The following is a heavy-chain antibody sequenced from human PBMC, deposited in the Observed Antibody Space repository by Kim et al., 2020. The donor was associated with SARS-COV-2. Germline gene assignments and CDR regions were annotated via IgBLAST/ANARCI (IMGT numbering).Heavy chain of an antibody. V-gene: IGHV3-53*04. CDR3: ARDAFGMDV. D-gene: IGHD3-16*01. J-gene: IGHJ6*02. CDR2: GGRT. Sequence: GGRTYYADSVKGRFPISRHNAKNTLYLQMNSLRPEDTAVYYCARDAFGMDVWGQGTTVTVSS.